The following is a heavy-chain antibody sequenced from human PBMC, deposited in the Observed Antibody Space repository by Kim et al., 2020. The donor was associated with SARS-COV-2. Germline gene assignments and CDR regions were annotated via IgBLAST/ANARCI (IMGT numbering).Heavy chain of an antibody. Sequence: GGSLRLSCAASGFTFSSYGMHWVRQAPGKGLEWVAVIWYDGSNKYYADSVKGRFTISRDNSKNTLYLQMNSLRAEDTAVYYCATVLRYFDWLPSGGLGYGMDVWGQGTTVTVSS. CDR3: ATVLRYFDWLPSGGLGYGMDV. D-gene: IGHD3-9*01. CDR1: GFTFSSYG. V-gene: IGHV3-33*01. J-gene: IGHJ6*02. CDR2: IWYDGSNK.